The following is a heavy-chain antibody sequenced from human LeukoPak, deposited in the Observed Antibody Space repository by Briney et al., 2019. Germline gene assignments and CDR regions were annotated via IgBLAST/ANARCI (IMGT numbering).Heavy chain of an antibody. CDR3: ARAGYGDSDFDY. CDR1: GYSISNSYY. D-gene: IGHD4-17*01. V-gene: IGHV4-38-2*02. J-gene: IGHJ4*02. Sequence: PSETLSLTCTVSGYSISNSYYWGWIRQPPGKGLEWIGSIYHSGNTYYNPSLKSRVTISVDTSKNQLSLKPSSVTAADTAVYYCARAGYGDSDFDYWGQGTLVTVSS. CDR2: IYHSGNT.